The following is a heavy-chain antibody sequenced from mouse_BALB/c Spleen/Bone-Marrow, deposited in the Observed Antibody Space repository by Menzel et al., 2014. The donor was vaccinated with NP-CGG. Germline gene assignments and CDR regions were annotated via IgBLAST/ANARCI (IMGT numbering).Heavy chain of an antibody. V-gene: IGHV2-6-7*01. CDR2: IWGDGST. D-gene: IGHD1-1*01. CDR3: ARDLYYYGFDY. CDR1: GFSLTDYG. Sequence: QVQLQQSGPGLVAPSQSLSITCTVSGFSLTDYGVNWVRQPPGKNLEWLGMIWGDGSTDYNSALKSRLSISKDNTQSQVFLKMNSLETDDIARYYCARDLYYYGFDYWGQGTTLTVSS. J-gene: IGHJ2*01.